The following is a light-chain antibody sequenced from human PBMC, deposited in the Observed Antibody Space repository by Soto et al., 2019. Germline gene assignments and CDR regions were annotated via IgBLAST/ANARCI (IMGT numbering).Light chain of an antibody. Sequence: EIVLTQSPGTLPLSPGERATLSCRASQSVSSSYLAWYQQKPGQAPRLLIYGASSRATGIPDRFTGSGSGTDFTLTISRLEAEDFAVYYYQQYGSSPYTFGQGTKLEIK. CDR3: QQYGSSPYT. CDR1: QSVSSSY. CDR2: GAS. V-gene: IGKV3-20*01. J-gene: IGKJ2*01.